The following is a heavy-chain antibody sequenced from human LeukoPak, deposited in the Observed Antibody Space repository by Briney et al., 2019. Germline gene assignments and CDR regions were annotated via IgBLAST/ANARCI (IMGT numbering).Heavy chain of an antibody. CDR2: IYYSGNT. J-gene: IGHJ4*02. Sequence: PSETLSLTCTVSGGSISNSIYYWGWIRQPPGKGLEWIGSIYYSGNTYYNPSLKSRDTISVDTTKNQFSLKLSSVTAADTAVYFCARPGAGGVANFDYWGQGTLVTVSS. D-gene: IGHD3-3*01. CDR1: GGSISNSIYY. CDR3: ARPGAGGVANFDY. V-gene: IGHV4-39*01.